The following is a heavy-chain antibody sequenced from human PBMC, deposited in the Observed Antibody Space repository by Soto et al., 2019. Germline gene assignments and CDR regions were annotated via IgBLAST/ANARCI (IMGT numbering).Heavy chain of an antibody. D-gene: IGHD4-17*01. CDR3: ARARSGDYDTD. Sequence: QVQLQESGPGLVKPSETLSLTCTVFGGSVSSAEDYWSWIRQPPGKGLEWIGSVPYSGETYYNPSHKSRIALLADTSRNQFSLRVRSVTAADTAVYYCARARSGDYDTDWGQGTLVTVSS. J-gene: IGHJ4*02. CDR1: GGSVSSAEDY. V-gene: IGHV4-30-4*01. CDR2: VPYSGET.